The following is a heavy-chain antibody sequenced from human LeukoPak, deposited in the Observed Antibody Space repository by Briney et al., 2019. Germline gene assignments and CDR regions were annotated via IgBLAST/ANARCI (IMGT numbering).Heavy chain of an antibody. D-gene: IGHD3-22*01. Sequence: GGSLRLSCAASGLTFSYYWMSWVRQAPGKGLEWVAHINQDGSEKYYVDSVKGRFTISRDNAKNSLYLQMNSLRAEDAAVYYCARDCDTSGNYYGWFDPWGQGALVTVSS. CDR3: ARDCDTSGNYYGWFDP. V-gene: IGHV3-7*01. CDR1: GLTFSYYW. CDR2: INQDGSEK. J-gene: IGHJ5*02.